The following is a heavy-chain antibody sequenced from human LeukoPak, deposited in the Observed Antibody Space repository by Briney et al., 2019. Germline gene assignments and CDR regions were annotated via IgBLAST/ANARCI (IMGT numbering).Heavy chain of an antibody. J-gene: IGHJ4*02. Sequence: GGSLRLSCAASGFTFSSYSMNWVRQAPGKGLEWVSSISSSSSYIYYADSVKGRFTISRDNSKNTLYLQMNSLRAEDTAVYYCAKDQTTDQYYFDYWGQGTLVTVSS. CDR2: ISSSSSYI. CDR3: AKDQTTDQYYFDY. D-gene: IGHD4-11*01. V-gene: IGHV3-21*04. CDR1: GFTFSSYS.